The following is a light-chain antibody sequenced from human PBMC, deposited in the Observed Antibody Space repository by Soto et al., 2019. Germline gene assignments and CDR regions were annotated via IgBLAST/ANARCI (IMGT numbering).Light chain of an antibody. J-gene: IGKJ5*01. Sequence: DLQMTQSPSSVSASVGDRVTITCRASQDISSWLAWFQQKPGKAPKLLIYAAATLQSGVPSRFSGSGSGTDFTLTISSLQPEDFATYYCQQANSFPITFGQGTRLEIK. CDR3: QQANSFPIT. CDR2: AAA. V-gene: IGKV1D-12*01. CDR1: QDISSW.